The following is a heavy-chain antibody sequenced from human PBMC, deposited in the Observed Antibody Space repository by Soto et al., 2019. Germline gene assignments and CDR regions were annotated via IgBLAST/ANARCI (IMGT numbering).Heavy chain of an antibody. CDR2: IYYSGNT. CDR1: GDSISSGDYY. V-gene: IGHV4-30-4*01. CDR3: ARSVFP. J-gene: IGHJ5*02. Sequence: PSETLSLTCTVSGDSISSGDYYWSWVRQPPGKGLEWIGCIYYSGNTYYNPSLETRLTMSVDTSKNQFSLKLTSVTAADTAVYYCARSVFPWGQGTLVTVSS.